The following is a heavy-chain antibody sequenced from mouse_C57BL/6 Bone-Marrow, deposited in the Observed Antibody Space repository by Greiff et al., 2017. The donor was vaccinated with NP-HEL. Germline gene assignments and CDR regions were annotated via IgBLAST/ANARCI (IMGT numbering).Heavy chain of an antibody. D-gene: IGHD1-1*01. Sequence: DVQLQESGAELVKPGASVKLSCTASGFNIKDYYMHWVKQRTEQGLEWIGRIDPEDGETKYAPKFQGKATITADTSSNTAYLQLSSLTSEDTAVYYCAKFPIYYYGSSPPYAMDYWGQGTSVTVSS. J-gene: IGHJ4*01. V-gene: IGHV14-2*01. CDR2: IDPEDGET. CDR1: GFNIKDYY. CDR3: AKFPIYYYGSSPPYAMDY.